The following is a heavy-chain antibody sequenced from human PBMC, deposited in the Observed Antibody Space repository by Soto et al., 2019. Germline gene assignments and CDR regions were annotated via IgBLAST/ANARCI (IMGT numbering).Heavy chain of an antibody. CDR2: IYYSGST. CDR3: ARDYRYSGSYDYYYYYGMDV. D-gene: IGHD1-26*01. CDR1: GGSISSGDYY. Sequence: SETLSLTCTVSGGSISSGDYYWSWIRQPPGKGLEWIGYIYYSGSTYYNPSLKSRVTISVDTSKSQFSLKLSSVTAADTAVYYCARDYRYSGSYDYYYYYGMDVWGQGTTVTVSS. J-gene: IGHJ6*02. V-gene: IGHV4-30-4*01.